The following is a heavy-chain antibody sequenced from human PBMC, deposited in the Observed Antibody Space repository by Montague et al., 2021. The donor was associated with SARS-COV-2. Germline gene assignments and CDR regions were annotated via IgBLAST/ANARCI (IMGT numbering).Heavy chain of an antibody. D-gene: IGHD3-16*01. V-gene: IGHV4-38-2*02. CDR1: GYSISSGYY. CDR2: IYHSGTT. J-gene: IGHJ3*02. Sequence: SETLSLTYTVSGYSISSGYYWGWIRQFPGKGLEWIGSIYHSGTTYYNPSLKSRVTISVDTSKNQFSLKMYSVTAADTAQFYCAKDRTFRDGYLDAFEIWGQGTMVTVSS. CDR3: AKDRTFRDGYLDAFEI.